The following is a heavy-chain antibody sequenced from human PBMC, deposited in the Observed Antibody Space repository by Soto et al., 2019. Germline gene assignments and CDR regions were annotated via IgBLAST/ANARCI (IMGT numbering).Heavy chain of an antibody. Sequence: HPWGPLRLSCAASVFTVSNYLMHWVRQGPGKGLVWVSRIDSDGSDTIYADSVKGRFTISRDNAKNTLFLQMHSLRAEDMGVYYCARDGYIGFDYWGQGTLVTVSS. CDR2: IDSDGSDT. J-gene: IGHJ4*02. D-gene: IGHD5-12*01. CDR3: ARDGYIGFDY. V-gene: IGHV3-74*01. CDR1: VFTVSNYL.